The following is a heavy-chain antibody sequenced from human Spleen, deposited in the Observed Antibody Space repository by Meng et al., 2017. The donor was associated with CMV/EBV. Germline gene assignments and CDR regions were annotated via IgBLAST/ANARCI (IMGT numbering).Heavy chain of an antibody. D-gene: IGHD6-13*01. V-gene: IGHV3-21*01. CDR2: ISSSSSYI. Sequence: GESLKISCAASGFTFSSYSMNWVRQAPGKGLEWVSSISSSSSYIYYADSVKGRFTISRDNAKNSLYLQRNSLRAEDTAVYYCVRGDSSSWYAFSGDYWGLGTLVTVSS. J-gene: IGHJ4*02. CDR3: VRGDSSSWYAFSGDY. CDR1: GFTFSSYS.